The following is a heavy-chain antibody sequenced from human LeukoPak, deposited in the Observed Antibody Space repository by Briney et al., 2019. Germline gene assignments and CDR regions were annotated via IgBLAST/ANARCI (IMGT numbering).Heavy chain of an antibody. CDR1: GFTFSSYE. V-gene: IGHV3-66*01. Sequence: GGSLRLSCAASGFTFSSYEMNWVRQAPGKGLEWVSVIYSAGSTYYADSVKGRFTISRDNSKNTLYLQMNSLRAEDTAVYYCASLTYYFDYWGQGTLVTVSS. J-gene: IGHJ4*02. CDR2: IYSAGST. CDR3: ASLTYYFDY.